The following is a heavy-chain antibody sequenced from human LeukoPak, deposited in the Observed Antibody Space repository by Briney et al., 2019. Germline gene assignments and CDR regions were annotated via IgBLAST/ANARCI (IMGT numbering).Heavy chain of an antibody. CDR2: ISWNSGSI. D-gene: IGHD3-16*01. CDR3: ARAGGSRYYYAMDV. CDR1: GFTFDDYA. J-gene: IGHJ6*02. Sequence: GGSLRLSCAASGFTFDDYAMHWVRQAPGKGLEWVSGISWNSGSINYADSVKGRFTISRDNAKNSLYLQMNSLRAEDTAFYYCARAGGSRYYYAMDVWGQGTTVTVSS. V-gene: IGHV3-9*01.